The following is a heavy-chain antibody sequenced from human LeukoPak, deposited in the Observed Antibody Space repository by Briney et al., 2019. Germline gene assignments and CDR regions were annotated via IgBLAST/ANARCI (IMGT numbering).Heavy chain of an antibody. CDR3: AKDGPLGVWGGLFDY. CDR1: GFTFSSYA. V-gene: IGHV3-23*01. CDR2: ISGSGGST. Sequence: GGSLRLSRAASGFTFSSYAMSWVRQAPGKGLEWVSAISGSGGSTYYADSVKGRFTISRDNSKNTLYLQMNSLRAEDTAVYYCAKDGPLGVWGGLFDYWGQGTLVTVSS. D-gene: IGHD3-16*01. J-gene: IGHJ4*02.